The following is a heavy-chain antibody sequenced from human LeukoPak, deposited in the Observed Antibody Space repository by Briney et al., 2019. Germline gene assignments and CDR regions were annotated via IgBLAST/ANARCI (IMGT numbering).Heavy chain of an antibody. J-gene: IGHJ4*02. CDR3: ARDPRVVHDGGVY. V-gene: IGHV3-21*01. CDR1: GFTFSSYS. CDR2: ISSSSSYI. D-gene: IGHD3-16*01. Sequence: GGSLRLSCAASGFTFSSYSMTWVRQAPGKGLEWVSSISSSSSYIYYADSVKGRFTISRDNAKNSLYLQMNSLRAEDTAVYYCARDPRVVHDGGVYWVQGTLVTVSS.